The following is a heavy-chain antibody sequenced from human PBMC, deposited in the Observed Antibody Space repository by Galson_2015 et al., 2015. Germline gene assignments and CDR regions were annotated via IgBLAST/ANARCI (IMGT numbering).Heavy chain of an antibody. D-gene: IGHD1-1*01. CDR3: AKDREKTGTTSRDYYYYYGMDV. Sequence: SLRLSCAASGFTSSSYGMHWVRQAPGKGLEWVAVISYDGSNKYYADAVKGRFTISRDNSKNTLYLQMNSLRAEDTAVYYCAKDREKTGTTSRDYYYYYGMDVWGQGTTVTVSS. V-gene: IGHV3-30*18. J-gene: IGHJ6*02. CDR1: GFTSSSYG. CDR2: ISYDGSNK.